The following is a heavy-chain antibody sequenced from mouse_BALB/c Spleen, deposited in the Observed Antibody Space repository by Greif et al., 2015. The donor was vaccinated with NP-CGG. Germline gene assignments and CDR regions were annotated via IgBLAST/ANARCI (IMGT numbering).Heavy chain of an antibody. CDR2: ISSGSSTI. V-gene: IGHV5-17*02. D-gene: IGHD1-1*01. J-gene: IGHJ4*01. CDR1: GFTFSSFG. Sequence: DVMLVESGGGLVQPGGSRKLSCAASGFTFSSFGMHWVRQAPEKGLEWVAYISSGSSTIYYADTVKGQFTISRDNPKNTLFLQMTSLRSEDTAMYYCARTTVVAYYAMDYWGQGTSVTVSS. CDR3: ARTTVVAYYAMDY.